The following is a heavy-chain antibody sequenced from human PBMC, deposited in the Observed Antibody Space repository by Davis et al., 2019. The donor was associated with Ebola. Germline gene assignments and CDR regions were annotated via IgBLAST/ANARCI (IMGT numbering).Heavy chain of an antibody. CDR2: INWNGGST. D-gene: IGHD3-10*01. Sequence: GGSLRLSCAASGFTFDDYAMNWVRQAPGKGLEWVSGINWNGGSTGYADSVKGRFTISRDNAKNSLYLQMNSLRAEDTAVYYCARVHLWFGELLSNWFDPWGQGTLVTVSS. CDR1: GFTFDDYA. V-gene: IGHV3-20*04. J-gene: IGHJ5*02. CDR3: ARVHLWFGELLSNWFDP.